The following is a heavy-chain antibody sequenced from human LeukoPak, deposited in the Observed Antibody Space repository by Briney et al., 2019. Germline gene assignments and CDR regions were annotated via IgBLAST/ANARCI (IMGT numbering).Heavy chain of an antibody. D-gene: IGHD3-10*01. V-gene: IGHV3-53*01. J-gene: IGHJ4*02. CDR2: IYSGGST. CDR1: GFTFSDNY. CDR3: ARTRGSHPSPFDS. Sequence: GGSLRLSCAASGFTFSDNYMTWVRQAPGKGLECVSVIYSGGSTYSADSVKGRFTISRDNSRNMVYLQMSSLRAEDTAVYYCARTRGSHPSPFDSWGQGTLVTVSS.